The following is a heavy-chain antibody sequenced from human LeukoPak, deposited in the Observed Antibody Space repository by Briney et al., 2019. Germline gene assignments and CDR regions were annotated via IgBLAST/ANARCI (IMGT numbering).Heavy chain of an antibody. CDR2: ISSSSSYT. CDR1: GFTVSSNY. V-gene: IGHV3-11*06. D-gene: IGHD3-22*01. J-gene: IGHJ4*02. CDR3: ARGTYYYDSSGYLVDY. Sequence: PGGSLRLSCAASGFTVSSNYMSWIRQAPGKGLEWVSYISSSSSYTNYADSVKGRFTISRDNAKNSLYLQMNSLRAEDTAVYYCARGTYYYDSSGYLVDYWGQGTLVTVSS.